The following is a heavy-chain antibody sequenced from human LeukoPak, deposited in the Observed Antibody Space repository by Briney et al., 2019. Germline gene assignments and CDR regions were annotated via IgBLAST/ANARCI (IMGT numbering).Heavy chain of an antibody. J-gene: IGHJ4*02. CDR2: IHRSGST. Sequence: LETLSLTCTVSLESPTGNFRGWVGYPPPQGLDWIGEIHRSGSTNYNPSLQRRVTISIDKSKNQFSLKLSSVTAADTAVYYCARGDDNASWLVDFWGQGTLVTVSS. CDR3: ARGDDNASWLVDF. D-gene: IGHD2-2*01. V-gene: IGHV4-4*02. CDR1: LESPTGNF.